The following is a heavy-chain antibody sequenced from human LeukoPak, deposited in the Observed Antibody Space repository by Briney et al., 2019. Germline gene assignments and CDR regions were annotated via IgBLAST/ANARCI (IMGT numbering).Heavy chain of an antibody. CDR1: GFTFSSYE. Sequence: PGGSLRLSCAASGFTFSSYEMNWVRQAPGKGLEWVSYISSSGSTIYYADSVKGRFTISRDNAKNSLYLQMNSLRAEDTAVYYCARDQMATTPRISYYYAMDVWGQGTTVTVSS. V-gene: IGHV3-48*03. CDR2: ISSSGSTI. CDR3: ARDQMATTPRISYYYAMDV. D-gene: IGHD5-24*01. J-gene: IGHJ6*02.